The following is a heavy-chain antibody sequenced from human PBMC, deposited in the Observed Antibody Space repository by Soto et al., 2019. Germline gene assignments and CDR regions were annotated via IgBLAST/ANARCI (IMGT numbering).Heavy chain of an antibody. CDR3: ARAAGMEVVIKAGFDP. J-gene: IGHJ5*02. Sequence: SVHVSCKASGCTFTSYVIHWVRQAPGQGLEWMGVIIPIGGTANYAEKFQGRVTITADESTSTAYMELSSLRSEDTAVYYCARAAGMEVVIKAGFDPWGQGTLVTVSS. CDR1: GCTFTSYV. D-gene: IGHD3-22*01. CDR2: IIPIGGTA. V-gene: IGHV1-69*13.